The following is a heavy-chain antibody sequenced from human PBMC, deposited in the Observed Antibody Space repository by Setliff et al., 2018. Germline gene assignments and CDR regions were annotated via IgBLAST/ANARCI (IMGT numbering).Heavy chain of an antibody. CDR1: GGSFNVYF. V-gene: IGHV4-34*01. D-gene: IGHD3-9*01. J-gene: IGHJ4*01. Sequence: SETLSLTCAVYGGSFNVYFWSWIRQPPGKGLEWIGEISHSGSTNYNPSLKSRVTISRDTSTNQFSLKLGSVTAADTAVYYCARERYFDWFFEDWGHGTLVTVSS. CDR2: ISHSGST. CDR3: ARERYFDWFFED.